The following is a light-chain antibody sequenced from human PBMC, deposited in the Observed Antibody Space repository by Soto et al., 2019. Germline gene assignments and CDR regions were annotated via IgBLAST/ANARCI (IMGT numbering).Light chain of an antibody. CDR1: SSEVGGYNN. CDR2: DVS. Sequence: QSVLTQPASVSGSPGQSITISCTGTSSEVGGYNNVSWYQQHPGKAPKLMIYDVSSRPSGVSNRFSGSKSGNTASLTISGLQAEDEADYYCSSYTSSATEVFGTGTKVTVL. V-gene: IGLV2-14*01. CDR3: SSYTSSATEV. J-gene: IGLJ1*01.